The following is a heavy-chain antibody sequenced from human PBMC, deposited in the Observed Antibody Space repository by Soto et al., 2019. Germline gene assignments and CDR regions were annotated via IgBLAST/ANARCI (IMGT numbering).Heavy chain of an antibody. Sequence: GGSLRLSCAASGFTFSSYVMTWVRQAPGKGLEWVSAITAYGDATYYADSVKGRFTISRDNSKSTLYLQMNSLRAEDSAVYYCVKGTQLFDYWGQGTLVTFSS. V-gene: IGHV3-23*01. D-gene: IGHD1-1*01. CDR3: VKGTQLFDY. J-gene: IGHJ4*02. CDR2: ITAYGDAT. CDR1: GFTFSSYV.